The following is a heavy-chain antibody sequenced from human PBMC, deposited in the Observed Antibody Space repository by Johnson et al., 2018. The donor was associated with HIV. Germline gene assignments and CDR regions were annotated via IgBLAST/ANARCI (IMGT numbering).Heavy chain of an antibody. CDR1: GFTFSDHY. J-gene: IGHJ3*02. V-gene: IGHV3-72*01. CDR2: TRNKANSYTT. D-gene: IGHD6-13*01. CDR3: STGFSSWAFDI. Sequence: VQLVESGGGLVQPGGSLRLSCEASGFTFSDHYMDWVRQAPGKGLEWVGRTRNKANSYTTEYAASVKGRFTISRDDSKNSLYLQMNSLKTEDTAVYYCSTGFSSWAFDIWGQGTMVTVSS.